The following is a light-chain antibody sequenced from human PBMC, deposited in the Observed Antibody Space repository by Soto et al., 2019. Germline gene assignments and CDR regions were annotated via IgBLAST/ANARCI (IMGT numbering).Light chain of an antibody. V-gene: IGKV1-39*01. CDR3: QQSYSSWT. Sequence: DIQMTQSPSSLSASVGDRVTITCRASQSIGTYLNWYQQKPGKAPNLLIFATFSLQSRVPSRFSGSGSGTDFILTINSLQLEDFATYYCQQSYSSWTFGQGTKVEIK. CDR1: QSIGTY. J-gene: IGKJ1*01. CDR2: ATF.